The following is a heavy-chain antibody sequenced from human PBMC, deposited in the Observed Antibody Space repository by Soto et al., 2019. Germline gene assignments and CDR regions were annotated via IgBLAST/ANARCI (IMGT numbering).Heavy chain of an antibody. CDR1: GFTFSSYS. J-gene: IGHJ3*02. CDR3: AGGYHYSDNSGYDQWDAFEI. V-gene: IGHV3-21*01. D-gene: IGHD3-22*01. Sequence: EVQLVESGGGLVKPGGSLRLSCAASGFTFSSYSMNWVRQAPGKGLEWVSSISSSSSYIYYADSVKGRFTISRDNAKNSLFPQMNSLRAADTAVYYCAGGYHYSDNSGYDQWDAFEILGQCTMVTVSS. CDR2: ISSSSSYI.